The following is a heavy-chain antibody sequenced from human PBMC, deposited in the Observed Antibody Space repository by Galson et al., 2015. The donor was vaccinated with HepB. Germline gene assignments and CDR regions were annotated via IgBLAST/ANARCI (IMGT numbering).Heavy chain of an antibody. J-gene: IGHJ6*03. D-gene: IGHD5-12*01. CDR2: IIPIFGTA. CDR3: ARGYSGYVRAHYYYMDV. CDR1: GGTFSSYA. V-gene: IGHV1-69*06. Sequence: SVKVSCKASGGTFSSYAISWVRQAPGQGLEWMGGIIPIFGTANYAQKFQARVTITADKSTSTAYMELSSLRSEDTAVYYCARGYSGYVRAHYYYMDVWGKGTTVTVSS.